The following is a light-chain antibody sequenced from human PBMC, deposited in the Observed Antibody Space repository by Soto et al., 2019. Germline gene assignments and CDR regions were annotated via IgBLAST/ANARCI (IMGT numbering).Light chain of an antibody. V-gene: IGLV2-14*01. Sequence: QSALTQPASVSGSPGQSITISCTGTSSDVGGYNYVSWYQQHPGKAPKFMIYEVSNRPSGVSNRFSGSKSGNTASLTISGPQAEDEADYYCSSYTSSSTRVFGGGTKLTVL. J-gene: IGLJ3*02. CDR1: SSDVGGYNY. CDR3: SSYTSSSTRV. CDR2: EVS.